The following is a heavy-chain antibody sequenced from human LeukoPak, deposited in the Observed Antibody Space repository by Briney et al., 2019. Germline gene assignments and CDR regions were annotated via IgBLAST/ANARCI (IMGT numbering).Heavy chain of an antibody. CDR1: GGSISSYY. D-gene: IGHD5-12*01. Sequence: SETLSLTCTVSGGSISSYYWSWIRQPPGKGLEWIGYIYYTGSTNYNPSLKSRVTISVDTSKNQFSLKLSSVTAADTAVYYCARVEDSGYDYRGRFDPWGQGTLVTVSS. V-gene: IGHV4-59*12. CDR3: ARVEDSGYDYRGRFDP. J-gene: IGHJ5*02. CDR2: IYYTGST.